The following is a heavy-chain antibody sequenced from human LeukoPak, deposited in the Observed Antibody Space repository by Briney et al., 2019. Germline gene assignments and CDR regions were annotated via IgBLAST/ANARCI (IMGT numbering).Heavy chain of an antibody. CDR3: ARVRTAMIRGSYYFDY. CDR1: GGPISSYY. J-gene: IGHJ4*02. V-gene: IGHV4-59*01. D-gene: IGHD2-15*01. CDR2: IYYSGST. Sequence: SETLSLTCTVSGGPISSYYWSWIRQPPGKGLEWIGYIYYSGSTNYDPSLKSRVTISVDTSKNQFPLKLSSVTAADTAVYYCARVRTAMIRGSYYFDYWGQGTLVTVSS.